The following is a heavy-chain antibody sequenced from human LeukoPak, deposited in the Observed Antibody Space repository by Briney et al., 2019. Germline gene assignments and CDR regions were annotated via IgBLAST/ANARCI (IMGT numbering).Heavy chain of an antibody. Sequence: SETLSLTCTVSGGSISSYYWSWIRQPPGKGLEWIGYICYSGSTNYNPSLKSRVTISVDTSKNQFSLKLSSVTAADTAVYYCARDRGPDAFDIWGQGTMVTVSS. CDR3: ARDRGPDAFDI. V-gene: IGHV4-59*01. CDR1: GGSISSYY. J-gene: IGHJ3*02. CDR2: ICYSGST.